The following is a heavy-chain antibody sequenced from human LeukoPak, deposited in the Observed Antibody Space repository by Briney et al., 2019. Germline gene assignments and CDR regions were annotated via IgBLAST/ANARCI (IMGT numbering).Heavy chain of an antibody. V-gene: IGHV3-74*01. J-gene: IGHJ5*02. D-gene: IGHD4-11*01. CDR3: AKNHVTVPNGDWFGP. CDR1: GFIFSGYW. CDR2: IKTDGSTT. Sequence: GGSLRLSCAGSGFIFSGYWMHWVRHAPGKGLVWVSRIKTDGSTTYYADSVKGRFTVSRDNAKNSLYLQMNNLRDEDTAVYYCAKNHVTVPNGDWFGPWGQGTLVTVSS.